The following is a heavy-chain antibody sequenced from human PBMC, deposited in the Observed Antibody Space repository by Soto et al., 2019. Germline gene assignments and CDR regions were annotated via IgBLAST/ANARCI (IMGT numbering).Heavy chain of an antibody. CDR3: ARDSPPYYYDSSVSWFDP. Sequence: GGSLRLSCAASGFTFSSYGMHWVRQAPGKGLEWVAVIWYDGSNKYYADSVKGRFTISRDNSKNTLYLQMNSLRAEDTAVYYCARDSPPYYYDSSVSWFDPWGQGTLVTVSS. CDR1: GFTFSSYG. D-gene: IGHD3-22*01. V-gene: IGHV3-33*01. J-gene: IGHJ5*02. CDR2: IWYDGSNK.